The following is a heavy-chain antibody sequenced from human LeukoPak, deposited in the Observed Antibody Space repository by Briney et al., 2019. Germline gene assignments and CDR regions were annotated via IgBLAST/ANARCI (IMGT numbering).Heavy chain of an antibody. Sequence: PSETLSLTCTVSGDSISTYYWSWIRQSPGKGLEWIGYIYCSGSTNYNPSLKSRVTISVDTSKNQFSLKLSSVTAADTAVYYCARQGYSSSWLSYWGQGTLVTVSS. CDR2: IYCSGST. CDR1: GDSISTYY. V-gene: IGHV4-59*08. CDR3: ARQGYSSSWLSY. D-gene: IGHD6-13*01. J-gene: IGHJ4*02.